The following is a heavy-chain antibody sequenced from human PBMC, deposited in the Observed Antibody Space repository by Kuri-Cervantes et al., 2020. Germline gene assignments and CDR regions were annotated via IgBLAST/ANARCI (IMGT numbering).Heavy chain of an antibody. D-gene: IGHD1-14*01. J-gene: IGHJ3*02. CDR1: GFTFSSYA. Sequence: LSLTCAASGFTFSSYAMHWVRQAPGKGLEWVAVISYDGSNKYYADSVKGRFTISRDNSKNTLYLQMNSLGAEDTAVYYCAREILVRRGAFDIWGQGTMVTVSS. CDR2: ISYDGSNK. V-gene: IGHV3-30-3*01. CDR3: AREILVRRGAFDI.